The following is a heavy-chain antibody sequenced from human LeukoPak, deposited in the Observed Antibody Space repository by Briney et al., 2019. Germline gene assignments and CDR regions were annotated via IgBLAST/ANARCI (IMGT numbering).Heavy chain of an antibody. D-gene: IGHD1-26*01. Sequence: GGSLRLSCAASGFTFSRYAMSWVRQAPGKGLEWVSAISGSGGSTYYADSVKGRFTISRDNSKNTLYLQMNSLRAEDTAVYYCAKDPLYSGSYFFDYWGQGTLVTVSS. J-gene: IGHJ4*02. CDR2: ISGSGGST. CDR1: GFTFSRYA. CDR3: AKDPLYSGSYFFDY. V-gene: IGHV3-23*01.